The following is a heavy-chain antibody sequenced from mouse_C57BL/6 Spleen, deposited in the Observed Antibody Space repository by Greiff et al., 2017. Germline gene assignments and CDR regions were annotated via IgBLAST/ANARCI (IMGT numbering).Heavy chain of an antibody. CDR3: ARPGRGYYFDY. D-gene: IGHD3-3*01. CDR2: ISSGSSTI. J-gene: IGHJ2*01. V-gene: IGHV5-17*01. CDR1: GFTFSDYG. Sequence: DVMLVESGGGLVKPGGSLKLSCAASGFTFSDYGMHWVRQAPEKGLEWVAYISSGSSTIYYADTVKGRFTISRDNAKNTLFLQMTSLRSEDTAMYYCARPGRGYYFDYWGQGTTLTVSS.